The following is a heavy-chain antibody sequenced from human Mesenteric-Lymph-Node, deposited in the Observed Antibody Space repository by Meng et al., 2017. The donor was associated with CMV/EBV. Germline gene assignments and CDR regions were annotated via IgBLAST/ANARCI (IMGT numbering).Heavy chain of an antibody. CDR1: GFTFSSYS. D-gene: IGHD1/OR15-1a*01. Sequence: GESLKISYAASGFTFSSYSMNWVRQAPGKGLEWVSYISSSSSTIYYADSVKGRFTISRDNAKNSLYLQMNSLRAADTAVYYCARGPGSEQDDYWGQGTLVTVSS. V-gene: IGHV3-48*04. J-gene: IGHJ4*02. CDR3: ARGPGSEQDDY. CDR2: ISSSSSTI.